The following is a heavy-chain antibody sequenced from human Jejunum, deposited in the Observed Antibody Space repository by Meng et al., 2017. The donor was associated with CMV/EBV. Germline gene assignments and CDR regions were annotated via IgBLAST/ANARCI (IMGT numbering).Heavy chain of an antibody. CDR3: AKEYYLDS. CDR2: ISGGSSNT. CDR1: GFTFSGSA. Sequence: LRLSCAASGFTFSGSAMAWVRQAPGKGLEWVSAISGGSSNTYYADSVKGRFTISRDNSKNTLFLQMNSLRAEDTAVYYCAKEYYLDSWGQGTLVTVSS. V-gene: IGHV3-23*01. J-gene: IGHJ4*02.